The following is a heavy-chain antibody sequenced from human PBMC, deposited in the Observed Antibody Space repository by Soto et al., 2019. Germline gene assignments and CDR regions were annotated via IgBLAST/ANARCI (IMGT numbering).Heavy chain of an antibody. CDR1: GGSISSYY. D-gene: IGHD5-12*01. CDR3: ARQVRGSPGHYYYYMDV. CDR2: IYYSGST. J-gene: IGHJ6*03. Sequence: SQTLSLTCTVSGGSISSYYWSWIRQPPGKGLEWIGYIYYSGSTNYNPSLKSRVTISVDTSKNQFSLKLSSVTAADTAVYYCARQVRGSPGHYYYYMDVWGKGTTVTVSS. V-gene: IGHV4-59*08.